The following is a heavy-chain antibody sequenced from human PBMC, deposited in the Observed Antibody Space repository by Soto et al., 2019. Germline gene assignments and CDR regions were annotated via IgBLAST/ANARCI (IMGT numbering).Heavy chain of an antibody. D-gene: IGHD3-16*01. CDR1: GHSINNYGNF. CDR2: IYYSWAT. V-gene: IGHV4-31*01. J-gene: IGHJ5*02. CDR3: ATTNGAYSYHSVS. Sequence: SGSLSLTCNLSGHSINNYGNFWTWIRQKPVEGLEWIGYIYYSWATYYTPSLKTLVSISLHKCQNYFSLELNSVTAAETAVYYCATTNGAYSYHSVSWGQGTLVTAS.